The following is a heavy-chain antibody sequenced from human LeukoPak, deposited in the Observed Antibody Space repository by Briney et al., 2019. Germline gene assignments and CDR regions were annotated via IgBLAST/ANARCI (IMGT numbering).Heavy chain of an antibody. CDR1: GFTFSSYT. CDR3: ARDNLFEPITGTDY. CDR2: ISYDGSNK. J-gene: IGHJ4*02. V-gene: IGHV3-30*04. Sequence: GGSLRLSCAASGFTFSSYTMHWVRQAPGKGLEWVAVISYDGSNKYYADSVKGRFTISRDNSKNTLYLQVNSLRAEDTAVYFCARDNLFEPITGTDYWGQGTLVTVSS. D-gene: IGHD1/OR15-1a*01.